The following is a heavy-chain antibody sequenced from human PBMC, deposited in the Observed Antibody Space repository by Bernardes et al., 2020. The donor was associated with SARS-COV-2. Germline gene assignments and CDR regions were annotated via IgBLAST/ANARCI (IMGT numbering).Heavy chain of an antibody. CDR3: AKRRAGDGHDFDY. J-gene: IGHJ4*02. CDR2: IGSGGTDT. V-gene: IGHV3-23*01. Sequence: GGSLRLSCAASGFTFTSYAMTWVRQAPGKGLEWVSAIGSGGTDTYYPDSVKGRFTISRDNSKNTLYLQMNSLRVEDTAVYYCAKRRAGDGHDFDYWGQGTLVTVSS. CDR1: GFTFTSYA.